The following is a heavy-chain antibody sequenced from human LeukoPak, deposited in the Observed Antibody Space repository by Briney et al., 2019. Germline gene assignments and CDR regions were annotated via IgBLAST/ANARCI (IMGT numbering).Heavy chain of an antibody. CDR2: ISSSSSYI. CDR1: GFTFSSYS. Sequence: GGSLRLSCAASGFTFSSYSMNWVRQAPGKGLEWVSSISSSSSYIYYADSVKGRFTISRDNAKNSLYLQMNSLRAEDTAVYYCARDLLRWFGESSKPDAFDIWGQGKMVTVSS. D-gene: IGHD3-10*01. V-gene: IGHV3-21*01. CDR3: ARDLLRWFGESSKPDAFDI. J-gene: IGHJ3*02.